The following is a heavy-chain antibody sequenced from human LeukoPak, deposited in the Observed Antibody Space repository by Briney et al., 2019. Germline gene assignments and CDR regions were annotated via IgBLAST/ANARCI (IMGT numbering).Heavy chain of an antibody. CDR1: GYSISSGYY. CDR3: ARPYSSSWYYFDY. Sequence: PPETLSLTCAVSGYSISSGYYWGWIRQPPGKGLEWIGSIYHSGSTYYNPSLKSRVTISVDTSKNQFSLKLSSVTAADTAVYYCARPYSSSWYYFDYWGQGTLVTVSS. D-gene: IGHD6-13*01. J-gene: IGHJ4*02. CDR2: IYHSGST. V-gene: IGHV4-38-2*01.